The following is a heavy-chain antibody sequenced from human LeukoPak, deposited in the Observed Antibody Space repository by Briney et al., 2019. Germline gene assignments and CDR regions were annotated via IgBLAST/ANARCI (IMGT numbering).Heavy chain of an antibody. CDR1: GYSISSGYY. V-gene: IGHV4-38-2*02. Sequence: PSETLSLTCTVSGYSISSGYYWGWIRQPPGKGLEWIGSIYHSGSTYYNPSLKSRVTISVDTSKNQFSLKLSSVTAADTAVYYCARSRTNSGINWFDPWGQGTLVTVSS. D-gene: IGHD3-10*01. J-gene: IGHJ5*02. CDR3: ARSRTNSGINWFDP. CDR2: IYHSGST.